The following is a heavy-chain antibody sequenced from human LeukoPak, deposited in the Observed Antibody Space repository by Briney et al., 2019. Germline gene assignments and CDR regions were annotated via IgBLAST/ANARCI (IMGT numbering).Heavy chain of an antibody. Sequence: SETLSLTCTVSGGSMSSYYWSWIRQPPGKGLEWIGYIYYTGSTNSNPSLKSRVAISVDTSKNQFSLKLSSVTAADTAVYYCARGVMSTIWPFDSWGQGTLVTVSS. V-gene: IGHV4-59*01. CDR1: GGSMSSYY. CDR3: ARGVMSTIWPFDS. J-gene: IGHJ4*02. CDR2: IYYTGST. D-gene: IGHD2-2*01.